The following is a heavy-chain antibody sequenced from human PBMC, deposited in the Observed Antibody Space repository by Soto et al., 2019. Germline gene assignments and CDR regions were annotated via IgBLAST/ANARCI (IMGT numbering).Heavy chain of an antibody. CDR2: ITQTGGDT. J-gene: IGHJ4*02. CDR1: GFSFSVYT. CDR3: ARDLGWAFDY. D-gene: IGHD6-19*01. Sequence: GGSLRLSCVASGFSFSVYTMNWFRQAPGQALEWLSFITQTGGDTYYADSVKGRFTISRDNAKNSLYMELNNLRAEDTAVYYCARDLGWAFDYWGRGTLVTVAS. V-gene: IGHV3-21*05.